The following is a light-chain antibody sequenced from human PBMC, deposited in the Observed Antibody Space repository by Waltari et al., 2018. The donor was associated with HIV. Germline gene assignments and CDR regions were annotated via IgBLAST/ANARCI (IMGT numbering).Light chain of an antibody. CDR3: QQRRTWPLT. V-gene: IGKV3-11*01. CDR2: EAS. Sequence: EIVLTQSPATLSLSPGERATLSCRASQRVSTYLAWYQQKPGQAPRLLIYEASDRATGIPARFSGSGSGTDFTLTINSLEPEDFAVYYCQQRRTWPLTFGGGTKVDIK. J-gene: IGKJ4*01. CDR1: QRVSTY.